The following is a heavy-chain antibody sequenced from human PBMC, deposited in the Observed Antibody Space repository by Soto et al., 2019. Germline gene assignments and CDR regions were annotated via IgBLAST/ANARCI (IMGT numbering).Heavy chain of an antibody. D-gene: IGHD3-10*01. J-gene: IGHJ4*02. V-gene: IGHV3-23*01. CDR2: ISGSGGST. Sequence: EVQLLESGGGLVQPGGSLRLSCAASGFTFSSYAMSWVRQAPGKGLEWVSAISGSGGSTYYADSVKGRFTISRDNSKNTLYLQMNRLRAEDTAVYYCAKDRALLWFGELPIVTPDYWGQGTLVTVSS. CDR3: AKDRALLWFGELPIVTPDY. CDR1: GFTFSSYA.